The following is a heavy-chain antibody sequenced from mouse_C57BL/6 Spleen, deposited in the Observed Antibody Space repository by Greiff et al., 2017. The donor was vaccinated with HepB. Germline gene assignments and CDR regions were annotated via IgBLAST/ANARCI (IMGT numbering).Heavy chain of an antibody. V-gene: IGHV1-72*01. D-gene: IGHD1-1*01. CDR1: GYTFTNYW. CDR3: AYGTSYYGSDAMDY. CDR2: IDPNSSGT. J-gene: IGHJ4*01. Sequence: VQLQQPGAELVKPGASVKLSCKASGYTFTNYWMHWVKQGPGRGLEWIGRIDPNSSGTKYNEKFKSRSTLTVDNPSSTAYMQLSSLTSEDSAVYYCAYGTSYYGSDAMDYWGQGTSVTVSS.